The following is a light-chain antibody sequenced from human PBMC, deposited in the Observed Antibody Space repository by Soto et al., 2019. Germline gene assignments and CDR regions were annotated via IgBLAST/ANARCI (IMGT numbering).Light chain of an antibody. J-gene: IGKJ5*01. CDR3: QQYIKWPIT. CDR2: DAS. Sequence: EIVITQSPGTLSVSPGERATLSCRASQSVSSNLAWYQQKPGQAPRLLISDASTRATGIPARFSGSGSGTEFTLTVSSLQSEDFAVYYCQQYIKWPITFGQGTRLEIK. CDR1: QSVSSN. V-gene: IGKV3-15*01.